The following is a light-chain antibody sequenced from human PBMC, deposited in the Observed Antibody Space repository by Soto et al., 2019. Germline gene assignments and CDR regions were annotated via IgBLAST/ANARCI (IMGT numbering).Light chain of an antibody. CDR3: SSYISSSAVLL. J-gene: IGLJ2*01. Sequence: QSVLTQPASVSGSPGQSITISCTGTSSDVGGYNYVSWYQQHPGKAPKLMIFDVSNRPSGVSNRFSASKSGNTASLTISGLQAEDEADYYCSSYISSSAVLLFGGGTKLTVL. V-gene: IGLV2-14*01. CDR1: SSDVGGYNY. CDR2: DVS.